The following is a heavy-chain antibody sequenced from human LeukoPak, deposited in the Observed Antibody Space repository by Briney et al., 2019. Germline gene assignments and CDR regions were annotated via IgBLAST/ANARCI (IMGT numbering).Heavy chain of an antibody. V-gene: IGHV4-39*01. CDR1: GGSISSSSYY. Sequence: RTSETLSLTCTVSGGSISSSSYYWGWIRQSPGRRLEWIGTIYYAGSTYYNPSLKGRVTVSVDTSKNEFSLKLTSVTAADTAVYFCARHFPGRSFWSRYPPGKFAYCGQGRLVTVS. CDR2: IYYAGST. D-gene: IGHD3-3*01. J-gene: IGHJ4*01. CDR3: ARHFPGRSFWSRYPPGKFAY.